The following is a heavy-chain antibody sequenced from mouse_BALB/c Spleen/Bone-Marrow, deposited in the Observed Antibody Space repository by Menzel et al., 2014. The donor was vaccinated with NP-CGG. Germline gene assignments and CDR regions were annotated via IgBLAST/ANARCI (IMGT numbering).Heavy chain of an antibody. CDR2: IWRGGST. D-gene: IGHD1-1*01. Sequence: AQLQQSGPSLVQPSQSLSITCTVSGFSLTSYGVHWVRQSPGKGLEWLGVIWRGGSTDYNAAFMSRLSITKVNSKSQVFFKMKSLPAAATAISYCAKNIGFYYGSSYYAMDYWGQGTSVNVSS. J-gene: IGHJ4*01. CDR1: GFSLTSYG. V-gene: IGHV2-5-1*01. CDR3: AKNIGFYYGSSYYAMDY.